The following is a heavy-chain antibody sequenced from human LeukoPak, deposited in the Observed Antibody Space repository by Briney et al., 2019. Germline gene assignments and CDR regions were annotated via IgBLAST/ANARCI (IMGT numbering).Heavy chain of an antibody. D-gene: IGHD2-2*01. CDR2: IWYDGSNK. J-gene: IGHJ4*02. CDR1: GFTFSSYG. CDR3: ASLYCSSTSCPQGIDY. Sequence: GGSLRLSCAASGFTFSSYGMHWVRQAPGKGLEWVAVIWYDGSNKYYADSVKGRFTISRDNSRNTLYLQMNSLRAEDTAVYYCASLYCSSTSCPQGIDYWGQGTLVTVSS. V-gene: IGHV3-33*01.